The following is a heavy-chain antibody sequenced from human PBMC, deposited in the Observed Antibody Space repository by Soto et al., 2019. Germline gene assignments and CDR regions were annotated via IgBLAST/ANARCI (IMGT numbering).Heavy chain of an antibody. CDR3: ARAPKVSGSSQTRPDF. D-gene: IGHD6-6*01. Sequence: SETLSLTYSIYSGSFSGYYWSWIRQPPGKGLEWIGEISQSGNTNYSPSLKSRVSISIDTSMKQFSLNLASVSAADTAVYYCARAPKVSGSSQTRPDFWGQGTLVTVSS. J-gene: IGHJ4*02. V-gene: IGHV4-34*01. CDR1: SGSFSGYY. CDR2: ISQSGNT.